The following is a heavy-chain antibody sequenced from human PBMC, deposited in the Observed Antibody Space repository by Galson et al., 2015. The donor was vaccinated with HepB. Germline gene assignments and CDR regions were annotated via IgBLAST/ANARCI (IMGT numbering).Heavy chain of an antibody. CDR3: ARNPPYCPRTICYAGLAVD. CDR1: GFTVNNNY. CDR2: IHSGGSI. V-gene: IGHV3-53*01. D-gene: IGHD2-21*01. J-gene: IGHJ4*02. Sequence: SLRLSCAASGFTVNNNYMTWVRQAPGKGLEWVSVIHSGGSIFYADSVKGRFTISRDNSKNTLYLQMNSLRADDTAMCYCARNPPYCPRTICYAGLAVDWGQGTLVIVSS.